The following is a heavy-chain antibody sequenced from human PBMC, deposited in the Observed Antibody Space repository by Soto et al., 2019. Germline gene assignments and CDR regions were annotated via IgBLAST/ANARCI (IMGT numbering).Heavy chain of an antibody. CDR2: ISAYNGNT. Sequence: ASVKVSCKASGYTFTSYGISWVRQAPGQGLEWMGWISAYNGNTNYAQKLQGRVTMTTDTSTSTAYMELRSLRSDDTAVYYCARDSPRYSYGYIFDYWGQGTLVTSPQ. V-gene: IGHV1-18*04. CDR3: ARDSPRYSYGYIFDY. CDR1: GYTFTSYG. D-gene: IGHD5-18*01. J-gene: IGHJ4*02.